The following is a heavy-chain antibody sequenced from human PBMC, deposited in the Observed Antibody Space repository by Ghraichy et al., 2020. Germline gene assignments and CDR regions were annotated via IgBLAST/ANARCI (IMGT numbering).Heavy chain of an antibody. CDR1: GGSVSSGSYY. J-gene: IGHJ5*02. V-gene: IGHV4-61*01. CDR2: IYYSGST. D-gene: IGHD3-10*01. Sequence: SETLSLTCTVSGGSVSSGSYYWSWIRQPPGKGLEWIGYIYYSGSTNYNPSLKSRVTISVDTSKNQFSLKLSSVTAADTAVYYCARDLSPRGFSGFDPWGQGTLVTVSS. CDR3: ARDLSPRGFSGFDP.